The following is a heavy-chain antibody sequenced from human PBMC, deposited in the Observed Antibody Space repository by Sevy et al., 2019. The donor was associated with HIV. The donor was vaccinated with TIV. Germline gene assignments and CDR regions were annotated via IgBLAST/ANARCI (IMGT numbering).Heavy chain of an antibody. CDR2: ISYDAVNK. CDR1: GFTFNRYS. D-gene: IGHD1-1*01. Sequence: GGSLRLSCAASGFTFNRYSMHWVGQAPGKGLEWVATISYDAVNKHYADSVRGRFTISRDNFQNSLFLQMNSLRTEDTAMYYCALERLSSDVAEYFQNWGQGTLVTVSS. V-gene: IGHV3-30-3*01. CDR3: ALERLSSDVAEYFQN. J-gene: IGHJ1*01.